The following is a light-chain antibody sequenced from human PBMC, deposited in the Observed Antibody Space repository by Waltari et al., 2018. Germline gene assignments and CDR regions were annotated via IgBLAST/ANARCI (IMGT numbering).Light chain of an antibody. CDR3: SSYTTSTTPVI. Sequence: QSALTQPASVSGSPGQSITISCTGTSRDVGGYKFVSWYQQYPGKAPKLIIYDVSNRPSGVSSRFSGSKSGYTASLTISGLQAEDEADYYCSSYTTSTTPVICGGGTKLTVL. CDR1: SRDVGGYKF. J-gene: IGLJ2*01. CDR2: DVS. V-gene: IGLV2-14*01.